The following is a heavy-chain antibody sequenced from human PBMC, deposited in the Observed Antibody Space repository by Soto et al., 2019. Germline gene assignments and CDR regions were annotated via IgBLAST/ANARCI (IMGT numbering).Heavy chain of an antibody. CDR3: TECAKACDFAFNK. Sequence: QPGGSLRLSCATSGFSFSNYGMNWVRLAPGKGIEWVSGITKTGRRTFIADSVRGRFTISRDNFKNIMYLQIISLRVHDTALYYCTECAKACDFAFNKWGQGTMVTVSS. J-gene: IGHJ3*02. D-gene: IGHD3-3*01. CDR1: GFSFSNYG. CDR2: ITKTGRRT. V-gene: IGHV3-23*01.